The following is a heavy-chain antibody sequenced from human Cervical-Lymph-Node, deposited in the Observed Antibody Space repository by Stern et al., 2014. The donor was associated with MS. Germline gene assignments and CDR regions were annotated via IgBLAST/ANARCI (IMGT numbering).Heavy chain of an antibody. J-gene: IGHJ4*02. CDR1: GFTFSNYG. CDR2: ISYDADVK. Sequence: VQLVESGGGVVQPGTSLRLSCAVSGFTFSNYGMHWVRLAPGQGLEWVAVISYDADVKFYADSVKGRFTISRDTPKNTMYLQLNSLKVEDTAVYFCAKKSVGTTGTTTAFDYWGQGTLVTVSS. V-gene: IGHV3-30*18. CDR3: AKKSVGTTGTTTAFDY. D-gene: IGHD1-1*01.